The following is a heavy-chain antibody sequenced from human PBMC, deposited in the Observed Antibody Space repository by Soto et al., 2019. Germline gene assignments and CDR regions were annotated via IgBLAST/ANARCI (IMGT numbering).Heavy chain of an antibody. CDR1: GFTFSSYG. V-gene: IGHV3-33*01. D-gene: IGHD3-22*01. Sequence: GGSLRLSCAASGFTFSSYGMHWVRQAPGKGLEWVAVIWYDGSNKYYADSVKGRFTISRDNSKNTLSLQMNGLRAEDTAVYYCARGLYYYDSSGYSRNDYWGQGTLVTVSS. CDR2: IWYDGSNK. CDR3: ARGLYYYDSSGYSRNDY. J-gene: IGHJ4*02.